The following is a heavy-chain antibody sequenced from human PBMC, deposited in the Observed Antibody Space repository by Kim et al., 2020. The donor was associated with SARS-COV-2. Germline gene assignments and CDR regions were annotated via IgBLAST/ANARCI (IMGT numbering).Heavy chain of an antibody. CDR3: AKDPPVTDY. J-gene: IGHJ4*02. D-gene: IGHD2-21*02. V-gene: IGHV3-23*01. Sequence: GSTYYAATVKGRFTISRDNSKNTLYLQMNSLRAEDTAVYYCAKDPPVTDYWGQGTLVTVSS. CDR2: GST.